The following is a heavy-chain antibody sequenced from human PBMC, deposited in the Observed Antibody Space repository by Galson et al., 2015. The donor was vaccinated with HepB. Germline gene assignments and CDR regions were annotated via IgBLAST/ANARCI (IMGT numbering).Heavy chain of an antibody. CDR1: GFTFSSYW. J-gene: IGHJ5*02. CDR2: IKQDGSEK. D-gene: IGHD3-3*01. V-gene: IGHV3-7*01. Sequence: SLRLSCAASGFTFSSYWMSWVRQAPGKGLEWVANIKQDGSEKYYVDSVKGRFTISRDNAKNSLYLQMNSLRAEDTAVYYCARERPRVGSGYWARRGAWFDPWGQGTLVTVSS. CDR3: ARERPRVGSGYWARRGAWFDP.